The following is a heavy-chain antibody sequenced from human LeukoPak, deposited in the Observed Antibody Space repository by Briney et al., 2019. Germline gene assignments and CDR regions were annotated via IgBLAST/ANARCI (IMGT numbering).Heavy chain of an antibody. CDR3: ARTRRYLGYCSGGSCFYYFDY. D-gene: IGHD2-15*01. J-gene: IGHJ4*02. CDR1: GFTFSSYW. CDR2: IKQDGSEK. Sequence: PGGSLRLSCAASGFTFSSYWMSWVRQAPGKGLEWVANIKQDGSEKYYVDSVKGRFTISRDNAKNSLYLQMNSLRAEDTAVYYCARTRRYLGYCSGGSCFYYFDYWGQGTLVTVSS. V-gene: IGHV3-7*01.